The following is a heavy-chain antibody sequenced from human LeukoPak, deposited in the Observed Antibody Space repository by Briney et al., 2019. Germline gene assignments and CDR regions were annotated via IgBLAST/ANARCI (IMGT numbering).Heavy chain of an antibody. D-gene: IGHD2-21*02. J-gene: IGHJ4*02. CDR2: ISFDGSNK. V-gene: IGHV3-30-3*02. Sequence: PGGSLRLSCAASGFTFADYTMHWVRQAPGKGLEWVAVISFDGSNKYYADSVKGRFTISRDNSKNTLYLQMNSLRAEDTAVYYCAKSGGTAYCGGDCYNAIDYWGQGTLVTVSS. CDR1: GFTFADYT. CDR3: AKSGGTAYCGGDCYNAIDY.